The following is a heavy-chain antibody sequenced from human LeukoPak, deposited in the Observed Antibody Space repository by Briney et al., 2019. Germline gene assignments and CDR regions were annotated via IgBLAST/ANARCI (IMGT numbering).Heavy chain of an antibody. V-gene: IGHV1-18*01. D-gene: IGHD2-2*01. CDR2: ISAYNGNT. J-gene: IGHJ5*02. CDR1: GYTFTSYG. CDR3: ARVGYCSSTSCPNWFDP. Sequence: VSVKVSCKASGYTFTSYGISWVRQAPGQGLEWMGWISAYNGNTNYAQKLQGRVTMTTDTSTSTAYMELRSLRSDDTAVYYCARVGYCSSTSCPNWFDPWGQGTLVTVSS.